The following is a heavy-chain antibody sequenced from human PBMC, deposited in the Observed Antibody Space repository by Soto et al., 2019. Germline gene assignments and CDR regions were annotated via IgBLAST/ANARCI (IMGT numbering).Heavy chain of an antibody. V-gene: IGHV3-53*02. CDR2: LHGSGST. D-gene: IGHD2-2*01. Sequence: EVQLVQTGGGLIQPGGSLRLSCVASGFTVSTNYLSWVRQVPGKGLEWVSVLHGSGSTSYADSVKGRFTISRDNARNTFYLQMNSLRVEDTAVYYCARKPPAAIQGWADGMDVWGQGTTVTVSS. CDR1: GFTVSTNY. CDR3: ARKPPAAIQGWADGMDV. J-gene: IGHJ6*02.